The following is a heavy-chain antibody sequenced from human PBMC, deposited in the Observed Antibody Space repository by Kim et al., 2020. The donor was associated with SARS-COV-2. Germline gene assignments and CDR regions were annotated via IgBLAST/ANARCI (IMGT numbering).Heavy chain of an antibody. V-gene: IGHV3-23*01. CDR1: GFTFRNYA. J-gene: IGHJ4*02. D-gene: IGHD1-26*01. CDR2: ISGSGGST. CDR3: AKGEDERESAY. Sequence: GGSLRLSCAASGFTFRNYAMNWVRQAPGKGLEWVSAISGSGGSTYYADSVKGRFTISRDNSKNTLYLQMNSLRAEDTAMYYCAKGEDERESAYWGQGTLVTVSS.